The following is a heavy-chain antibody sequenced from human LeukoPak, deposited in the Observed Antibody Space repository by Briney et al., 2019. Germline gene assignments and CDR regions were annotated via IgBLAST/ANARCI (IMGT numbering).Heavy chain of an antibody. D-gene: IGHD2-2*01. CDR1: GFTFSSYA. CDR2: ISGSGGST. J-gene: IGHJ4*02. CDR3: AKDIFVVVPAALSGFDY. V-gene: IGHV3-23*01. Sequence: QTGGSLRLSFAASGFTFSSYAMSWVRQAPGKGLEWVSAISGSGGSTYYADSVKGRFTISRDNSKNTLYLQMNSLRAEDTAVYYCAKDIFVVVPAALSGFDYWGQGTLVTVSS.